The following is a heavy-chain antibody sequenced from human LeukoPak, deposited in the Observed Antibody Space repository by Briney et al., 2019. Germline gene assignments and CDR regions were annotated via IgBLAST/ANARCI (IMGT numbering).Heavy chain of an antibody. CDR3: ARDAELERQAGDAFDI. D-gene: IGHD1-1*01. Sequence: PGGSLRLSCAASGFTFSSYEMNWVRQAPGKGLEWVSYISGSGSTIYYADSVKGRFTISRDNAKNSLYLQMNSLRAEDTAVYYCARDAELERQAGDAFDIWGQGTMVTVSS. V-gene: IGHV3-48*03. J-gene: IGHJ3*02. CDR2: ISGSGSTI. CDR1: GFTFSSYE.